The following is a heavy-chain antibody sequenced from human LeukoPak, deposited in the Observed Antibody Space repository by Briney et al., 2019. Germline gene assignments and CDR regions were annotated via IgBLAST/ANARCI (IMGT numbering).Heavy chain of an antibody. Sequence: PSETLSLTCTVSGGSISSYYWSWIRQPPGKGLEWIGYIYYSGSTNYNPSLKSRVTISVDTSKNQFSLKLSFVTAADTAVYYCARTYDFWSGPRFDYWGQGTLVTVSS. V-gene: IGHV4-59*01. D-gene: IGHD3-3*01. CDR3: ARTYDFWSGPRFDY. CDR2: IYYSGST. CDR1: GGSISSYY. J-gene: IGHJ4*02.